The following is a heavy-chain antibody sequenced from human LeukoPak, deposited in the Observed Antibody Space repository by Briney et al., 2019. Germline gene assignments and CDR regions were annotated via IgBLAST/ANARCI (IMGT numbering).Heavy chain of an antibody. CDR2: IIPIFGTA. CDR1: GGTFCSYA. J-gene: IGHJ3*02. D-gene: IGHD3-16*01. V-gene: IGHV1-69*13. CDR3: ASEEGDDAFDI. Sequence: SVKVSCKASGGTFCSYAISWVRQAPGQGLEWMGGIIPIFGTANYAQKFQGRVTITADESTSTAYMELSSLRSEDTAVYYCASEEGDDAFDIWGQGTMVTVSS.